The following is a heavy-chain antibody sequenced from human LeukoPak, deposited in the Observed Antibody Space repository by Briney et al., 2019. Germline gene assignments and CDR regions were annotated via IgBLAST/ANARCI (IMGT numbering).Heavy chain of an antibody. J-gene: IGHJ4*02. CDR3: AVATYYDFWSGFSLDY. CDR1: GGSFSGYY. D-gene: IGHD3-3*01. Sequence: PSETLSLTCAVYGGSFSGYYWSWIRQPPGKGLEWIGEINHSGSTNYNPSLKSRVTISVDTSKNQFSLKLSSVTAADTAVYYCAVATYYDFWSGFSLDYWGQGTLVTVSS. V-gene: IGHV4-34*01. CDR2: INHSGST.